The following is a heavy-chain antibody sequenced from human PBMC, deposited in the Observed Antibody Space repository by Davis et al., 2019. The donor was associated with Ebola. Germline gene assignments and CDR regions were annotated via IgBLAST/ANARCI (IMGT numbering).Heavy chain of an antibody. V-gene: IGHV3-49*04. CDR3: SGAAPGAFDI. Sequence: GESLKISCTASGFIFGDYAMTWVRQAPGKGLEWVGVIRTKAYGEATEYGASVKGRFTISRDDSKNTAYLQMNSLKTEDTAVYYCSGAAPGAFDIWGQGTMVTVSS. CDR2: IRTKAYGEAT. J-gene: IGHJ3*02. D-gene: IGHD6-6*01. CDR1: GFIFGDYA.